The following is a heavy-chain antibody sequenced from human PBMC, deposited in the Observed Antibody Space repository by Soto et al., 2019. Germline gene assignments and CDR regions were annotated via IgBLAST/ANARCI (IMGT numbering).Heavy chain of an antibody. CDR1: GFTFSSYG. Sequence: QVQLVESGGGVVQPGRSLRLSCAASGFTFSSYGMHWVRQAPGKGLEWVAVISYDGSNKYYADSVKGRFTISRDNSKNTLYLQMNSLRAEDTAVYYCAKDRCSSTSCYDGYFHHWGQGTLVTVSS. V-gene: IGHV3-30*18. CDR2: ISYDGSNK. CDR3: AKDRCSSTSCYDGYFHH. D-gene: IGHD2-2*01. J-gene: IGHJ1*01.